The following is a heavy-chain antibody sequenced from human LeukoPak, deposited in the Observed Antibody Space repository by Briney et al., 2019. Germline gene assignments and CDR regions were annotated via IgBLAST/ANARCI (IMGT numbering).Heavy chain of an antibody. Sequence: PGASVKVSCKASGGTFSSYAISWVRQAPGQGLEWMGGIIPIFGTANYAQKFQGRVTITTDESTSTAYMELSSLRSEDTAVYYCARGAPGPKDAFDIWGQGTMVTVSS. J-gene: IGHJ3*02. D-gene: IGHD1/OR15-1a*01. CDR3: ARGAPGPKDAFDI. V-gene: IGHV1-69*05. CDR1: GGTFSSYA. CDR2: IIPIFGTA.